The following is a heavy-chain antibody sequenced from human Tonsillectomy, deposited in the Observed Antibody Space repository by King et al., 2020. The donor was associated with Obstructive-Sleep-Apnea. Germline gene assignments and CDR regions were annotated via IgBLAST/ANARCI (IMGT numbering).Heavy chain of an antibody. D-gene: IGHD3-22*01. J-gene: IGHJ3*02. CDR2: IIPILGIA. V-gene: IGHV1-69*09. Sequence: QLVQSGAEVKKPGSSVKVSCQASGGTFSSYSISWLRQAPGQGLEWMGRIIPILGIANNAQKIQGRVPLTADKSTSTAYMWLSSLRSEDTAVYYCARDGDSSGYHDAFDIWGQGTMVTVSS. CDR3: ARDGDSSGYHDAFDI. CDR1: GGTFSSYS.